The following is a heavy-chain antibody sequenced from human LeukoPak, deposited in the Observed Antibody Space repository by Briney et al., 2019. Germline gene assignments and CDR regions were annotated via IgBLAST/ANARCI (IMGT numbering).Heavy chain of an antibody. J-gene: IGHJ5*02. CDR2: IKSKTDGGTT. D-gene: IGHD3-10*01. CDR3: TTDHIRGDWFDP. CDR1: GFTFSNAW. V-gene: IGHV3-15*07. Sequence: TGGSLRLSCAASGFTFSNAWMNWVRQAPGKGLEWVGRIKSKTDGGTTDYAAPVKGRFTISRDDSKNTLYLQMNSLKTEDTAVYYCTTDHIRGDWFDPWGQGTLVTVSS.